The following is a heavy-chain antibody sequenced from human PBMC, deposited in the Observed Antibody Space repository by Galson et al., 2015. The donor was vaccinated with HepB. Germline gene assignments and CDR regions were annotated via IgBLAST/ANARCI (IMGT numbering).Heavy chain of an antibody. V-gene: IGHV4-34*01. J-gene: IGHJ6*02. CDR3: VRGGRYSSGWHSKRFGLDV. CDR1: GGSFIGYN. CDR2: INHSGSA. D-gene: IGHD6-25*01. Sequence: ETLSLTCGLYGGSFIGYNWAWIRQPPGKGLEWIGEINHSGSASYNPSLKSRVTISIDTSKNRFSLKLTSVTAADTALYYCVRGGRYSSGWHSKRFGLDVWGQGTTVTVSS.